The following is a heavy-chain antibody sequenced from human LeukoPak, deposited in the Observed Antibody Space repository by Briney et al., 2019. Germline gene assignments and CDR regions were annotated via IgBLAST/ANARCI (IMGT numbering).Heavy chain of an antibody. D-gene: IGHD3-22*01. CDR1: GYTFTSYA. CDR2: INAGNGNT. Sequence: ASVKVSCKASGYTFTSYAMHWVRQAPGQRLEWMGWINAGNGNTKYSQKSQGRVIITRDTSASTAYMELSSLRSEDTAVYYCARDPTYYYDSSGYTRGWDYYYYYGMDVWGQGTTVTVSS. V-gene: IGHV1-3*01. J-gene: IGHJ6*02. CDR3: ARDPTYYYDSSGYTRGWDYYYYYGMDV.